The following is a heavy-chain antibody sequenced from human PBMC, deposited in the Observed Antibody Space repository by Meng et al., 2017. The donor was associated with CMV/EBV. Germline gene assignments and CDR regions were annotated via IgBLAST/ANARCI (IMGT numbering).Heavy chain of an antibody. J-gene: IGHJ4*02. CDR2: IYYSGST. V-gene: IGHV4-30-4*08. D-gene: IGHD2-2*01. CDR3: ARVGRTSCYDY. CDR1: GGSISSGDYY. Sequence: QRPLQQSRPGLVQPSQPLALTCTVSGGSISSGDYYWSWIRQPPGKGLEWIGYIYYSGSTYYNPSLKSRVTISVDTSKNQFSLKLSSVTAADTAVYYCARVGRTSCYDYWGQGTLVTVSS.